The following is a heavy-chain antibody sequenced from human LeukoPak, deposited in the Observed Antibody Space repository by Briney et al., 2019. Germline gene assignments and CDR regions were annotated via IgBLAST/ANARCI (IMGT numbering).Heavy chain of an antibody. CDR3: ERRSDDYDSSAYYH. Sequence: GASVKVSCKTSGYTFTSYDLNWVRQAPGQGLEWMGWVNPNSGNTGYAQKFQGRVTMTMDPSISTAYMELSSLRSEDTAVYYCERRSDDYDSSAYYHWGQGTLVTVSS. J-gene: IGHJ4*02. CDR2: VNPNSGNT. V-gene: IGHV1-8*01. CDR1: GYTFTSYD. D-gene: IGHD3-22*01.